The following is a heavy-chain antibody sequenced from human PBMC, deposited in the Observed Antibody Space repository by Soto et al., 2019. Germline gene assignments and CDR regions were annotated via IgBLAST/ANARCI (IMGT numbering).Heavy chain of an antibody. D-gene: IGHD2-2*02. CDR3: ARAPPDTSNWFDP. CDR2: MNPNSGNT. Sequence: ASVKVSCKASGYTFTSYDINWVRQATGQGLEWMGWMNPNSGNTGYAQKFQGRVTMTRDTSTSTVYMELSSLRSEDTAVYYCARAPPDTSNWFDPWGQGTLVTVSS. J-gene: IGHJ5*02. V-gene: IGHV1-8*01. CDR1: GYTFTSYD.